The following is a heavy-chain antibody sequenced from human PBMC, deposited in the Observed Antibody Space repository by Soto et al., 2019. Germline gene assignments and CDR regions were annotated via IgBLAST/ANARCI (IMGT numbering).Heavy chain of an antibody. Sequence: QVQLVQSGAEVKKPGSSVKVSCKASGGTFNSYALTWVRQAPVHGLEWMGGIIPIFRSTNYAQKFQGRVTITANRSTSTAYMELSSLRSDDTAVYYCARVLHPPYCSGWRSLYWDFDLWGRGTLVTDSS. CDR1: GGTFNSYA. J-gene: IGHJ2*01. V-gene: IGHV1-69*06. D-gene: IGHD2-15*01. CDR2: IIPIFRST. CDR3: ARVLHPPYCSGWRSLYWDFDL.